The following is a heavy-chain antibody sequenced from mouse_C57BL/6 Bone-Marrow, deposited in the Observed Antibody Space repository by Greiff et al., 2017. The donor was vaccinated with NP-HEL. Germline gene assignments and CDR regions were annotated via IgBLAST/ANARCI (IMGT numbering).Heavy chain of an antibody. CDR2: INPGSGGT. V-gene: IGHV1-54*01. CDR3: ARGGIYYGLYWYFDV. J-gene: IGHJ1*03. D-gene: IGHD1-2*01. CDR1: GYAFTNYL. Sequence: QVQLQQSGAELVRPGTSVKVSCKASGYAFTNYLIEWVKQRPGQGLEWIGVINPGSGGTNYNEKFKGKATLTADKSSSTAYMQLSSLTSEDSDVYFCARGGIYYGLYWYFDVWGTGTTVTVSS.